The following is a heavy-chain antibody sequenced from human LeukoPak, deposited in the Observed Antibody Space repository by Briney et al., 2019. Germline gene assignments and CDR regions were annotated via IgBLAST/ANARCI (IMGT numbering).Heavy chain of an antibody. CDR1: GGSISSGDYY. J-gene: IGHJ5*02. CDR2: INYSGST. D-gene: IGHD2-2*01. Sequence: PSQTLSLTCTVSGGSISSGDYYWSWIRQPPGKGLEWIGYINYSGSTFHYNPSLKSRVTISVDTSKNQFSLRLNSVTVAHSAVYYCASTNCSSATCYGAIWFHPWAQGTLVTVSS. V-gene: IGHV4-30-4*01. CDR3: ASTNCSSATCYGAIWFHP.